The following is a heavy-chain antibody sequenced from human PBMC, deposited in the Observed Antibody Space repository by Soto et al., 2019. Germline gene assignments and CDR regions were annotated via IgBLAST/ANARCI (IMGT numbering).Heavy chain of an antibody. J-gene: IGHJ4*02. V-gene: IGHV1-2*02. CDR3: ARAVYSSGWYDDY. D-gene: IGHD6-19*01. Sequence: ASVKVSCKASGYTFTGYYMHWVRQAPGQGLEWMGWINPNSGGTNYAQKFQGRVTMTRDTSISTAYMELSRLRSDDTAVYYCARAVYSSGWYDDYWGQGTLVTVS. CDR1: GYTFTGYY. CDR2: INPNSGGT.